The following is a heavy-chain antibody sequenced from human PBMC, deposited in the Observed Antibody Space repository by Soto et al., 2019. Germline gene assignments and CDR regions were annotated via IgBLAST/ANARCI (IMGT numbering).Heavy chain of an antibody. Sequence: GESLKISCKGSGYSFASHWIGWVRQMPGRGLEWMGIIYPSDSDTRYSPSFQGQVTISADKSITTAYVQWSSLKASDTAMYYCARLRADCSGDTGHCYYFDHWGQGTLVTVSS. J-gene: IGHJ4*02. CDR3: ARLRADCSGDTGHCYYFDH. CDR2: IYPSDSDT. D-gene: IGHD2-15*01. V-gene: IGHV5-51*01. CDR1: GYSFASHW.